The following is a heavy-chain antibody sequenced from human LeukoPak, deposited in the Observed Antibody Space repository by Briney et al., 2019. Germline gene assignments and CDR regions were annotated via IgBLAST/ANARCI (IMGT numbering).Heavy chain of an antibody. CDR2: ISYDGSNK. CDR1: GFTFSSYG. CDR3: AKDDYSNPDY. J-gene: IGHJ4*02. D-gene: IGHD4-11*01. Sequence: GGSLRLSCAASGFTFSSYGMHWVRQAPGKGLEWVAVISYDGSNKYYADSVKGRFTISRDNSKNTLYLQMNSLRAEDTAVYYCAKDDYSNPDYWGRGTLVTVSS. V-gene: IGHV3-30*18.